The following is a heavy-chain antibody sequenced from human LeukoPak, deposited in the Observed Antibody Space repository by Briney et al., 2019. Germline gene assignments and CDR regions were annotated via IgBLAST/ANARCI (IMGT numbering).Heavy chain of an antibody. J-gene: IGHJ3*02. D-gene: IGHD1-26*01. Sequence: PGGSLRLSCAASGFTFSSYWMSWVRQAPGKGLEWVASIKQDGSERYYVDSVKGRFTIPRDNAKNSLYLQINSLRAEDTAVYYCASLKWAFDIWGQGTRVIVSS. CDR3: ASLKWAFDI. V-gene: IGHV3-7*05. CDR1: GFTFSSYW. CDR2: IKQDGSER.